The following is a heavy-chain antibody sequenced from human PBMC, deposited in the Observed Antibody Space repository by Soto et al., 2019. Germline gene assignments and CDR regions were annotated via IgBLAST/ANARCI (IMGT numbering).Heavy chain of an antibody. CDR3: ARDLGDCSGGSCFNWFDP. CDR1: GFTFSDYY. J-gene: IGHJ5*02. D-gene: IGHD2-15*01. V-gene: IGHV3-11*06. Sequence: PGGSLRLSCAASGFTFSDYYMSWIRQAPGKGLEWVSYISSSISYTNYADSVKGRFTISRDNAKNSLYLQMNSLRAEDTAVYYCARDLGDCSGGSCFNWFDPSGQGTLVTVSS. CDR2: ISSSISYT.